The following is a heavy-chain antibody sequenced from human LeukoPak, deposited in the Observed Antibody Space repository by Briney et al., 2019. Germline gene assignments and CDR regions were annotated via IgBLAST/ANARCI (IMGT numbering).Heavy chain of an antibody. Sequence: GGSLRLSCVASGFTLRKYWMHWVRQAPGKGPVWVSRINPEGNRIDYADSVRGRFTISRDSAKNTLYLQMNSLRAEDTAMYYCSRDFVGADDYWGQGTLVTVSS. J-gene: IGHJ4*02. V-gene: IGHV3-74*01. D-gene: IGHD1-26*01. CDR3: SRDFVGADDY. CDR2: INPEGNRI. CDR1: GFTLRKYW.